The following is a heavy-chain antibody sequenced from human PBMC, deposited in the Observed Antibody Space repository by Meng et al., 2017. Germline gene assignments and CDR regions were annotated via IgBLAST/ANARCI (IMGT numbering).Heavy chain of an antibody. V-gene: IGHV3-30*01. J-gene: IGHJ4*02. CDR2: ISYDGSNK. D-gene: IGHD6-19*01. Sequence: QVALVESGGGVVQPGRSLRLSCAASGFTFSSYAMHWVRQAPGKGLEWVAVISYDGSNKYYADSVKGRFTISRDNSKNTLYLQMNSLRAEDTAVYYCARSSGYLDYWGQGTLVTVSS. CDR3: ARSSGYLDY. CDR1: GFTFSSYA.